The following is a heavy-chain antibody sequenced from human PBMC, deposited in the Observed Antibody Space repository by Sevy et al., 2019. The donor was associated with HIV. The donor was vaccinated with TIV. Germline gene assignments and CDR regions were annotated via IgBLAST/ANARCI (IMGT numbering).Heavy chain of an antibody. CDR1: GFTFSSYG. D-gene: IGHD3-22*01. CDR2: IWYDGSNK. CDR3: ARAYYDSSGYYDGNYFDY. Sequence: GGSVRLSCAASGFTFSSYGMHWVRQAPGKGLEWVAVIWYDGSNKYYADSVKGRFTISRDNSKNTLYLQMNSLRAEDTAVYYCARAYYDSSGYYDGNYFDYWGQGTLVTVSS. J-gene: IGHJ4*02. V-gene: IGHV3-33*01.